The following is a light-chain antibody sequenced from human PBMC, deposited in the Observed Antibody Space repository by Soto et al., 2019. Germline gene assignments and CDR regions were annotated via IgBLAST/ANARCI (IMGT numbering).Light chain of an antibody. CDR2: GNS. CDR1: SSNIGAGYD. Sequence: QSALTQPPSVSGAPGQRVTISCTGSSSNIGAGYDVHWYQQLPGTAPKLLIYGNSNRPSGVPDRFSGSKSDTSASLAITGLQAEDEADYYCPSYDSSLSRVFGGGTQLTVL. V-gene: IGLV1-40*01. CDR3: PSYDSSLSRV. J-gene: IGLJ2*01.